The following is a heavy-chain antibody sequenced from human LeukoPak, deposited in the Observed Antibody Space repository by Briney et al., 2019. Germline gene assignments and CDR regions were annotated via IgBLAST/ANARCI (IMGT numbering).Heavy chain of an antibody. CDR3: ARDGYYDSSGPDFDY. CDR2: INHSGST. D-gene: IGHD3-22*01. J-gene: IGHJ4*02. CDR1: GGSFSGYY. Sequence: SETLSLTCAVYGGSFSGYYWSWIRQPPGKGLEWIGEINHSGSTNYNPSLKSRVTISVDTSKNQFSLKLSSVTAADTAVYYCARDGYYDSSGPDFDYWGQGTLVTVSS. V-gene: IGHV4-34*01.